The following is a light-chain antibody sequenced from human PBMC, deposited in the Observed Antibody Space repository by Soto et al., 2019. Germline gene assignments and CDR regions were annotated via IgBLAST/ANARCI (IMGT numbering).Light chain of an antibody. Sequence: QPVLTQPPSVSGAPGQRVTISCTGSSSNIGSTYDVQWYQQLPGTAPKLLIHGNTNRPSGVPDRFSGSKSGSSASLAMTGLQADDEVDYYCQSYDDSLSVHYVFGTGSKLTVL. CDR2: GNT. CDR3: QSYDDSLSVHYV. V-gene: IGLV1-40*01. CDR1: SSNIGSTYD. J-gene: IGLJ1*01.